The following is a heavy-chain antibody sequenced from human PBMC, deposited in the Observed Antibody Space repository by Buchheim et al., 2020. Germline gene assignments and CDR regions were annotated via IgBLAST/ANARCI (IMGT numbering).Heavy chain of an antibody. V-gene: IGHV4-59*01. CDR3: ARAGTVTSPPPL. Sequence: QVQLQESGPGLVKPSETLSLTCTVSGGSISSYYWSWIRQPPGKGLEWIGYIYYSGSTHYTNYNPSLKSRVTISVDTSKKQFSLKLCSVTAADTAIYYCARAGTVTSPPPLWGQGTL. D-gene: IGHD4-17*01. J-gene: IGHJ4*02. CDR1: GGSISSYY. CDR2: IYYSGSTHYT.